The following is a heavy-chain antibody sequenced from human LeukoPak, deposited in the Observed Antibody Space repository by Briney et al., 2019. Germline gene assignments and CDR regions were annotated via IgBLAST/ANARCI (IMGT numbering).Heavy chain of an antibody. J-gene: IGHJ4*02. D-gene: IGHD2-15*01. CDR2: IKSKTDGGTT. CDR1: GLTFSNAW. Sequence: PGGSLRLSCVASGLTFSNAWMSWIRQAPGKGLQWVGHIKSKTDGGTTDYAALVKGRLTISRDDSKNTLYLQMNSLKNEDAALYYCTALGAASEYWGQGALVTVSS. CDR3: TALGAASEY. V-gene: IGHV3-15*01.